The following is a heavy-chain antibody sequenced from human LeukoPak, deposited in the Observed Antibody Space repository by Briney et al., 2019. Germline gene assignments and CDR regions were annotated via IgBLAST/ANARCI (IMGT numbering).Heavy chain of an antibody. Sequence: SETLSLTCTVSGGSISSYYWSWIRQPPGKGLEWIGHIYYCGTTNYNPSLKSRVTISVDTSKNQFSLKLSSVTAADTAVYYCASFPGTSRFEYWGQGTLVTVSS. CDR2: IYYCGTT. CDR1: GGSISSYY. J-gene: IGHJ4*02. V-gene: IGHV4-59*01. CDR3: ASFPGTSRFEY. D-gene: IGHD1-26*01.